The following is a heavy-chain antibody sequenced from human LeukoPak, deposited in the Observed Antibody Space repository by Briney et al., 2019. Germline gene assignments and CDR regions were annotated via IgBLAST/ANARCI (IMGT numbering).Heavy chain of an antibody. J-gene: IGHJ6*02. CDR3: AKDVLTATTFDSGMNV. D-gene: IGHD1-20*01. CDR1: GFAFDDYA. V-gene: IGHV3-9*01. Sequence: GRSLRLSCAAPGFAFDDYAMHWVRQAPGKGLERVSGISWNSGSIGYADSVKGRFTISGDNAKNSLYLQMNSLRAEDTALYYCAKDVLTATTFDSGMNVWGQGTTVTVSS. CDR2: ISWNSGSI.